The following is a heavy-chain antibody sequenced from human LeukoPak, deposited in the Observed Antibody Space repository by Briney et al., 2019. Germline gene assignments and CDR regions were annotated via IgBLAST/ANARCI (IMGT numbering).Heavy chain of an antibody. Sequence: GGSLRLSCAASGFTFSSYGMHWVRQAPGKGLEWVAFIRYDGSNKYYADSVKGRFTISRDNSKNTLYLQMNSLRAEDTAVYYCARDEDWSGYYGAFDIWGQGTMVTVSS. J-gene: IGHJ3*02. CDR2: IRYDGSNK. V-gene: IGHV3-30*02. CDR3: ARDEDWSGYYGAFDI. CDR1: GFTFSSYG. D-gene: IGHD3-3*01.